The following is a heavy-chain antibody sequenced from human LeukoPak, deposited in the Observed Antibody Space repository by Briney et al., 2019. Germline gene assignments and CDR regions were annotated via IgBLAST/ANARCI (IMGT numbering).Heavy chain of an antibody. CDR2: IYPGNSDT. CDR3: ARSITPPDY. Sequence: GESLKISCKGSGYSFTSYWSGWVRQMPGKGLEWRGIIYPGNSDTRYSPSFQGQVTISADKSISPDYLQWSSLKASDTAMYYCARSITPPDYRGQGTLVTFSS. D-gene: IGHD3-10*01. CDR1: GYSFTSYW. V-gene: IGHV5-51*01. J-gene: IGHJ4*02.